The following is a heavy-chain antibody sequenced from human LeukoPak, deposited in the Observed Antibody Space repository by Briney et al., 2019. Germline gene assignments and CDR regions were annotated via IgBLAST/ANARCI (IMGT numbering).Heavy chain of an antibody. CDR3: ARESRSSDFDY. CDR1: GYTFTSHY. D-gene: IGHD6-6*01. V-gene: IGHV1-46*01. CDR2: INPSGGST. Sequence: ASVKVSCKASGYTFTSHYMHWVRQAPGQGLEWMGIINPSGGSTSNAQKFQGRVTMTRDTSTSTVYMELSSLRSEDTAVYYCARESRSSDFDYWGQGTLVTVSS. J-gene: IGHJ4*02.